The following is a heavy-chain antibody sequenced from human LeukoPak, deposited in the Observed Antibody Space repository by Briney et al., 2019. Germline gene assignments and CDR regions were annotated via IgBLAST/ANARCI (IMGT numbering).Heavy chain of an antibody. V-gene: IGHV4-39*01. CDR2: IHYSGST. CDR1: VDSISSSRYY. D-gene: IGHD1-7*01. J-gene: IGHJ4*02. Sequence: SETLSLTCSVSVDSISSSRYYWGRSPKPRGKGLEWIGSIHYSGSTYNNPSLNSRVTISVDMSKNQLSLKLSSVTAADTAVYHCASERKELPAFFDYWGQGTLVTVSS. CDR3: ASERKELPAFFDY.